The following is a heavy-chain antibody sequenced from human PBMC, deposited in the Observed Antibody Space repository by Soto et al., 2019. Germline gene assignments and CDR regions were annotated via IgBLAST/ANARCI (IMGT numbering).Heavy chain of an antibody. D-gene: IGHD3-10*01. CDR1: GFTFSDYG. J-gene: IGHJ2*01. CDR2: ISGSGGNT. CDR3: AKGKFGRYFDL. Sequence: VHLLESGGGLVQPGGSLRLSCATSGFTFSDYGMNWVRQAPGKGLEWVSGISGSGGNTYYADSVKGRFNISRDNSKNTLYLQLNSLKGDDTAVYNCAKGKFGRYFDLWGRGTLVTVSS. V-gene: IGHV3-23*01.